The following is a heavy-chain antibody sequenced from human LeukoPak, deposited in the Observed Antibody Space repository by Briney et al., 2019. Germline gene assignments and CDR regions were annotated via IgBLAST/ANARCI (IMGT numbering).Heavy chain of an antibody. V-gene: IGHV1-2*02. Sequence: ASVKVSCKASGYTFTGYYMHWVRQAPGQGLEWMGWINPNSGGTNYAQKFQGRVTMTRDTSISTAYMELSRLRSDDTAVDYCAREGSSTSCNDYWGQGSLVTVSS. D-gene: IGHD2-2*01. CDR3: AREGSSTSCNDY. CDR1: GYTFTGYY. J-gene: IGHJ4*02. CDR2: INPNSGGT.